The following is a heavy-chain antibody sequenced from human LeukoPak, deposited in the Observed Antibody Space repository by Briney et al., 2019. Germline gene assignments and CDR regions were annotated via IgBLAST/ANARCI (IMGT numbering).Heavy chain of an antibody. J-gene: IGHJ6*03. Sequence: PGGSLRLSCTASGLTFSTSGFNWVRQAPGKGLEWVASIGPTGSDRYHADSIKGRFTISRDNAKNSLYLQMNSLRAEDTAVYYCARGNTEAYCGGDCYYYYYYMDVWGKGTTVTVSS. CDR2: IGPTGSDR. V-gene: IGHV3-21*01. D-gene: IGHD2-21*02. CDR3: ARGNTEAYCGGDCYYYYYYMDV. CDR1: GLTFSTSG.